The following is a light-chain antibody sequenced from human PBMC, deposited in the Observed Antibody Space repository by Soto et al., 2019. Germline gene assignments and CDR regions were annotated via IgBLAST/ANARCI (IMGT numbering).Light chain of an antibody. CDR3: GSYASSDTVL. V-gene: IGLV2-14*03. CDR1: SSDIGGYNY. CDR2: DVS. J-gene: IGLJ2*01. Sequence: SVLTQPASVSGSPGQSITISCTGTSSDIGGYNYVSWYQQHPGKAPKLMTYDVSDRPSGVSNRFSGSKSGDTASLTISGLQAEDEADYYCGSYASSDTVLFGGGTKVTVL.